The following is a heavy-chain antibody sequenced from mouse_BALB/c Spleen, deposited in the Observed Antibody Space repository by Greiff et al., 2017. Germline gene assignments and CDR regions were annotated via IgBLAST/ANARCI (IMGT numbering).Heavy chain of an antibody. CDR3: ARHNYYGYDPFPY. CDR2: ISSGGGST. CDR1: GFAFSSYD. Sequence: EVKLMESGGGLVKPGGSLKLSCAASGFAFSSYDMSWVRQTPEKRLEWVAYISSGGGSTYYPDTVKGRFTISRDNAKNTLYLQMSSLKSEDTAMYYCARHNYYGYDPFPYWGQGTLVTVSA. D-gene: IGHD2-2*01. J-gene: IGHJ3*01. V-gene: IGHV5-12-1*01.